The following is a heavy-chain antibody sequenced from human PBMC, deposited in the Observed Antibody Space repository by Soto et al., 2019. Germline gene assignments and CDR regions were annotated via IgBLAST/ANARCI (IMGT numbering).Heavy chain of an antibody. Sequence: PSETLSLTCTVSGGSISSSSYYWGWIRQPPGKGLEWIGSIYYSGSTYYNPSLKSRVTISVDTSKNQFSLKLSSVTAADTAVYYCARHKKDIVVVFSPNWFDPWGQGTLVTVSS. D-gene: IGHD2-2*01. CDR1: GGSISSSSYY. V-gene: IGHV4-39*01. CDR2: IYYSGST. CDR3: ARHKKDIVVVFSPNWFDP. J-gene: IGHJ5*02.